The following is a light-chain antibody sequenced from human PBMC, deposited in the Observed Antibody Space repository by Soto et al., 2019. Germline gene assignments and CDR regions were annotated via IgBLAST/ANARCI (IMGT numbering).Light chain of an antibody. CDR2: DVS. V-gene: IGLV2-14*01. CDR3: SSYTSSSPV. CDR1: SSDVGGYNY. Sequence: QSALTQPASVSGSPGQSITISCTGTSSDVGGYNYVSWYQQHPGKAPKLMIYDVSNRPSGVSNRFSGSKSGNTASLTISGLQAEDEADYYCSSYTSSSPVFATGTKVTVL. J-gene: IGLJ1*01.